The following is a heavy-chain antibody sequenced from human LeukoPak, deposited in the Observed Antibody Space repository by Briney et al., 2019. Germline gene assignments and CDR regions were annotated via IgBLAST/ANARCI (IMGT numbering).Heavy chain of an antibody. CDR2: LYSGGTA. CDR1: GFIVSSNY. CDR3: AKDPGGSFPYYFDY. D-gene: IGHD1-26*01. V-gene: IGHV3-53*01. J-gene: IGHJ4*02. Sequence: GGSLRLSCVASGFIVSSNYMNWVRQAPGKGLEWISILYSGGTAFYADSVKGRFTISRDNAKNSLYLQMNSLRDEDTAVYYCAKDPGGSFPYYFDYWGQGTLVTVSS.